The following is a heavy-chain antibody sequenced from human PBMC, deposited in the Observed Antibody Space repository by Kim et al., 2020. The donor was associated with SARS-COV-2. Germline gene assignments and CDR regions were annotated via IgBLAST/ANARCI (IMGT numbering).Heavy chain of an antibody. V-gene: IGHV3-23*01. CDR1: GFTFSGYG. Sequence: GGSLRLSCAASGFTFSGYGMSWVRQAPGKGLEWVSSISGSDTITYYTDSVKGRFTISRDNSQNTLNLQMNSLRAEDTAVYYCAKRRSGNHQGNYLDSWGQGTLVTLSS. D-gene: IGHD1-26*01. J-gene: IGHJ4*02. CDR2: ISGSDTIT. CDR3: AKRRSGNHQGNYLDS.